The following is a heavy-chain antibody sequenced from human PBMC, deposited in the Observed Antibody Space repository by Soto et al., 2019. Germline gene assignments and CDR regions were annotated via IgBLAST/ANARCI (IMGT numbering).Heavy chain of an antibody. CDR2: IIPIFGTA. CDR3: ASWGAAAGMSDY. V-gene: IGHV1-69*13. J-gene: IGHJ4*02. CDR1: GGTFSSYA. D-gene: IGHD6-13*01. Sequence: GASVKVSCKASGGTFSSYAISWVRQAPGQGLEWMGGIIPIFGTANYAQKFQGRVTITADESTSTAYMELSSLRSEDTAVYYCASWGAAAGMSDYWGQGTLVTVSS.